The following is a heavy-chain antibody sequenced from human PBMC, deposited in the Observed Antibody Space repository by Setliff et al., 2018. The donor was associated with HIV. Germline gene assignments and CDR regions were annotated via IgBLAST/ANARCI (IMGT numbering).Heavy chain of an antibody. J-gene: IGHJ4*01. CDR1: GGSISGYY. CDR3: ARDQSDYNVLTGFGDFDY. D-gene: IGHD3-9*01. CDR2: VYSTGNT. Sequence: TSETLSLTCTVSGGSISGYYWGWIRQPPGKGLEWFGTVYSTGNTFYNPSLRNRVTISVDTSKNQFSLTLTSVTAADTAMYYCARDQSDYNVLTGFGDFDYWGHGTLVTVSS. V-gene: IGHV4-39*02.